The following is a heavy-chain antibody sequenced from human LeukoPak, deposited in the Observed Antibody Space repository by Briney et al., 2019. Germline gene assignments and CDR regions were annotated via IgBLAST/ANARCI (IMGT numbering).Heavy chain of an antibody. V-gene: IGHV3-11*01. CDR2: ISSSGSTI. CDR1: GFTFSDYY. Sequence: GGSLRLSCAASGFTFSDYYMSWIRQAPGKGLEWVSYISSSGSTIYYAGSVKGRFTISRDNAKNSLYLQTNSLRAEDTAVYYCAREDYYYYMDVWGKGTTVTISS. J-gene: IGHJ6*03. CDR3: AREDYYYYMDV.